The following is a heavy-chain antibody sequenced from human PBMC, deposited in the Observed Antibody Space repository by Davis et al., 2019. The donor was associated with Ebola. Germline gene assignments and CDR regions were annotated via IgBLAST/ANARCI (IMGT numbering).Heavy chain of an antibody. CDR1: GFTFSSYA. Sequence: PGGSLRLSCAASGFTFSSYAMSWVRQAPGKGLEWVSAISGSGGSTYYADSVKGRFTISRDNSKNTLYLQMNSLRAEDKYVYYCAKNSTFYSSPSGWFDPWGQGTLFTVSS. D-gene: IGHD6-6*01. J-gene: IGHJ5*02. V-gene: IGHV3-23*01. CDR2: ISGSGGST. CDR3: AKNSTFYSSPSGWFDP.